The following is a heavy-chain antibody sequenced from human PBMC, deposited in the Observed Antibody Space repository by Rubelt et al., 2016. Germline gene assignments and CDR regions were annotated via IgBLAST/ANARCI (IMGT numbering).Heavy chain of an antibody. CDR2: T. J-gene: IGHJ4*02. CDR3: ARDQYDFWRISEFAPLQY. V-gene: IGHV1-18*01. D-gene: IGHD3-3*01. Sequence: TNYAQKLQGRVTMTTDTSTSTAYMELRSLRSDDTAVYYCARDQYDFWRISEFAPLQYWGQGTLVTVSS.